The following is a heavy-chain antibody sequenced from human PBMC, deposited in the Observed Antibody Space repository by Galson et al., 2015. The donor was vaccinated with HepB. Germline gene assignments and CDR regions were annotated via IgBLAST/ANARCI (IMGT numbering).Heavy chain of an antibody. CDR2: ISSSSSTI. Sequence: SLRLSCAASGFTFSRYSMNWVRQAPGKGLEWVSYISSSSSTIYYADSVKGRFTISRDNAKNSLYLQMNSLRDEDTAVYYCARSAVYYDFWGGYYPAHYMDVWGKGTTVTVSS. V-gene: IGHV3-48*02. CDR3: ARSAVYYDFWGGYYPAHYMDV. CDR1: GFTFSRYS. D-gene: IGHD3-3*01. J-gene: IGHJ6*03.